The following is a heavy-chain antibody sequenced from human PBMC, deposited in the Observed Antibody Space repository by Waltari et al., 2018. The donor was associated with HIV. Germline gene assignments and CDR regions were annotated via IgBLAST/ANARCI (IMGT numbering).Heavy chain of an antibody. CDR2: INPGNSDT. Sequence: EVQLVQSRKEIKKPGESLKISCKGSGYKFNTYWIGWVRQTPGKGLEWMGIINPGNSDTRYSLSSQGQVTISADTSVTTAYLHWRSLKASDTAKYYCVVGPHYFDGPEGRGRLDYFQNWGQGTLVTVSS. CDR1: GYKFNTYW. J-gene: IGHJ1*01. CDR3: VVGPHYFDGPEGRGRLDYFQN. V-gene: IGHV5-51*01. D-gene: IGHD3-9*01.